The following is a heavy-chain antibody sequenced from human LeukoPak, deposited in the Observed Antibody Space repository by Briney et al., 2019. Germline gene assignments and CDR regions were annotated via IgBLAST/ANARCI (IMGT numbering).Heavy chain of an antibody. V-gene: IGHV4-59*01. Sequence: SETLSLTCTVSGGSIGSYYWSWIRQPPGKGLEWIGYIYYSGSTNYNPSLKSRVTISVDTSKNQFSLKLSSVTAADTAVYYCARGSVDSSGSPGAFDIWGQGTMVTVSS. CDR2: IYYSGST. CDR1: GGSIGSYY. D-gene: IGHD3-22*01. J-gene: IGHJ3*02. CDR3: ARGSVDSSGSPGAFDI.